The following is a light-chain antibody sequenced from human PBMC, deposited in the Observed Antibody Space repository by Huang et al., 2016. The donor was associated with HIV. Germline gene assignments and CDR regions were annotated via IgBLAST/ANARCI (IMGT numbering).Light chain of an antibody. CDR1: QDIRND. CDR3: LQDYSYPRT. V-gene: IGKV1-6*01. J-gene: IGKJ1*01. Sequence: AIHMTPSPSSLSASVGDRVTISCRASQDIRNDLGWYQQKPGKAPKFLIYAASNLQNGVPSRFSGSGSGTFFTLTISSLQPEDFATYYCLQDYSYPRTFGQGTKVEVK. CDR2: AAS.